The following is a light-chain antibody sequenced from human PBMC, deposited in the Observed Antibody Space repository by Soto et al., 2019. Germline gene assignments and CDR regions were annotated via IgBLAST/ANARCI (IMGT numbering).Light chain of an antibody. CDR1: SSDVGSYNR. CDR3: SSYTSSSTYV. J-gene: IGLJ1*01. Sequence: SALTQPPSVSGSPGQSVTISCPGTSSDVGSYNRVSWYQQPPGTAPKLLIYDVSNQPSGVPDRFSGSKSGNAASLTISGLQAEDEADYYCSSYTSSSTYVFGTGTKVTVL. V-gene: IGLV2-18*02. CDR2: DVS.